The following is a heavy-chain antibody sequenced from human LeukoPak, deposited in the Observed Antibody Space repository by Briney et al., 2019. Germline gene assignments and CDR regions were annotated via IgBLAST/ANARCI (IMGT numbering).Heavy chain of an antibody. CDR2: INPNSGAT. D-gene: IGHD1-26*01. V-gene: IGHV1-2*06. CDR1: GYTFTGYY. J-gene: IGHJ4*02. CDR3: ARVLFRGSSRFDY. Sequence: GASVKVSCKASGYTFTGYYIHWVRQAPGQGLEWMGRINPNSGATNYAQNFLGRVTMARDTSISTAYMELNSLTSDDTAVYYCARVLFRGSSRFDYWGQGTLVIVSS.